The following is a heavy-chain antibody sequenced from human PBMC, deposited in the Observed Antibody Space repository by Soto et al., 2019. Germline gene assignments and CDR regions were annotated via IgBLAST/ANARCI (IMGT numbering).Heavy chain of an antibody. D-gene: IGHD6-13*01. V-gene: IGHV4-30-4*01. CDR3: ARENGYSSSWYYGMDV. J-gene: IGHJ6*02. Sequence: QVQLQESGPGLVKPSQTLSLTCTVSGGSISSGDYYWSWIRQPPGKGLEWIGYIYYSGSTYYNPSLKSRVTISVDTSKNQFSLKLSSVTAADTTVYYCARENGYSSSWYYGMDVWGQGTTVTVSS. CDR1: GGSISSGDYY. CDR2: IYYSGST.